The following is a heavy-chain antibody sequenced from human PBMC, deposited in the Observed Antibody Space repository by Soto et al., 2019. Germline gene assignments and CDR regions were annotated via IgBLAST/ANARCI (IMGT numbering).Heavy chain of an antibody. CDR2: ISWNSGSI. Sequence: EVHLVESGGGLVQPGRSLRLSCAASGFTFDDYAMHWVRQAPGKGLEWVSGISWNSGSIGYVDSVKGRFTISRDNAKNSLYLQMNSLRAEDTALYYCAKDYSSSSWYKYFQHWGQGTLVTVSS. V-gene: IGHV3-9*01. J-gene: IGHJ1*01. D-gene: IGHD6-13*01. CDR1: GFTFDDYA. CDR3: AKDYSSSSWYKYFQH.